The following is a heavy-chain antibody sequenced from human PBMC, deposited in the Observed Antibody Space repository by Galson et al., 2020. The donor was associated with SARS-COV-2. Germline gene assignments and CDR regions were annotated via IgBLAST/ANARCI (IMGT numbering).Heavy chain of an antibody. Sequence: LSLTCAASGFTFSGSAIHWVRQASGKGLEWVGRIKIKANNYATAYAASVKGRFTLSRDDSKNTAYLQMNSLRSEDTAVYYCTIGYCSSTTCYPRFDPWGQGTLVTVSS. CDR2: IKIKANNYAT. CDR1: GFTFSGSA. CDR3: TIGYCSSTTCYPRFDP. D-gene: IGHD2-2*01. V-gene: IGHV3-73*01. J-gene: IGHJ5*02.